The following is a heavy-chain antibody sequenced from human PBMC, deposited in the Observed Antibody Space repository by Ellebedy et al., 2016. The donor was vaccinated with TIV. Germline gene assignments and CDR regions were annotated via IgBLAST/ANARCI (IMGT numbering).Heavy chain of an antibody. D-gene: IGHD3-10*01. V-gene: IGHV3-30*02. Sequence: GESLKISCSASGFTFSSNALHWVRQAPGKGLEWVAFIRFDGSAKYYADSVKGRFTISRDNSKNTLYLQMNRLRAEDTAVYSCCYMGSGTYGDLDYWGHGTLVTVSS. CDR2: IRFDGSAK. CDR3: CYMGSGTYGDLDY. J-gene: IGHJ4*01. CDR1: GFTFSSNA.